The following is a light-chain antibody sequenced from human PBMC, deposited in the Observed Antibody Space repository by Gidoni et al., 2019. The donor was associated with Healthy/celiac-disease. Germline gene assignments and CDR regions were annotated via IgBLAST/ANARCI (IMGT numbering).Light chain of an antibody. CDR2: GAS. Sequence: EIAMTQSPATLSVSPGASATLSSSASQSVSSNLAWYQQTPGQAPWLLISGASTRATGIPARFSGSGSGTEFTLLISSLQSEDFAVYYCQSRDTFGQGTKLEIK. CDR3: QSRDT. J-gene: IGKJ2*01. CDR1: QSVSSN. V-gene: IGKV3D-15*01.